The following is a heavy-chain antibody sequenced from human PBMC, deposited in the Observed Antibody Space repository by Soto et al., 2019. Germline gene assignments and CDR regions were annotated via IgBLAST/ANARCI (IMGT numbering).Heavy chain of an antibody. J-gene: IGHJ4*02. V-gene: IGHV4-39*01. Sequence: SETLSLTCSVSGDSINSDKYYWGWIRQPPGKGLEWIGSIYFRGNTYYNPSLQTRVTISLDKSKSQFSLKLNSVTAADTAVYYCGRYSGSGSPNSWYFDYWGQGTLVTVSS. CDR3: GRYSGSGSPNSWYFDY. D-gene: IGHD3-10*01. CDR1: GDSINSDKYY. CDR2: IYFRGNT.